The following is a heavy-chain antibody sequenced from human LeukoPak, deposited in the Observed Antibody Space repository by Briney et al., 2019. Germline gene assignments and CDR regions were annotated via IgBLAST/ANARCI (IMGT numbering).Heavy chain of an antibody. CDR3: AKADNYGPPSPSVGVDF. J-gene: IGHJ4*02. CDR1: GFSFSRYT. D-gene: IGHD4-17*01. Sequence: GGSLRLSCVASGFSFSRYTMHWVRQAPGKGLEYLSAIRSNGDSTYNANSVKGRFTISRDNSKNTLYLHMGSLGPEDTAVYYCAKADNYGPPSPSVGVDFWGRGTVVSVSS. V-gene: IGHV3-64*01. CDR2: IRSNGDST.